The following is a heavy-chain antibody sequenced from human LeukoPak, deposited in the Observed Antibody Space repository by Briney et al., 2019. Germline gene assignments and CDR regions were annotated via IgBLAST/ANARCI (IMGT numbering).Heavy chain of an antibody. CDR3: ARELKYSSSWYYYYYGMDV. Sequence: PGGSLRLSCAASGFTFSSYWMHWVRQAPGKGLVWVSRINSDGCSTSYADSVKGRFTISRDNAKNTLYVQMNSLRAEDTAVYYCARELKYSSSWYYYYYGMDVWGQGTTVTVSS. V-gene: IGHV3-74*01. CDR2: INSDGCST. J-gene: IGHJ6*02. CDR1: GFTFSSYW. D-gene: IGHD6-13*01.